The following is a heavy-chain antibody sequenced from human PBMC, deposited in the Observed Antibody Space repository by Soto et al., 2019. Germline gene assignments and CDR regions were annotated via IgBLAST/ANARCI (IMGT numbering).Heavy chain of an antibody. CDR2: ISYDGSNK. Sequence: VRQAPGKGLEWVAVISYDGSNKYYADSVKGRFTISRDNSKNTLYLQMNSLRAEDTAVYYCARAYEGDYFDYWGQGTLVTVSS. D-gene: IGHD3-16*01. J-gene: IGHJ4*02. V-gene: IGHV3-30-3*01. CDR3: ARAYEGDYFDY.